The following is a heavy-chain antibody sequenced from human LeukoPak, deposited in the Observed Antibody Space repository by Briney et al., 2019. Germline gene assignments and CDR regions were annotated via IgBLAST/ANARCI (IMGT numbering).Heavy chain of an antibody. V-gene: IGHV4-38-2*02. CDR3: ARVYYDSNY. CDR2: INHSGST. Sequence: SETLSLTCTVSAYSISSGYYWGWIRQPPGKGLEWVGEINHSGSTNYNPSLKSRVTISVDTSKNQFSLKLSSVTAADTAVYYCARVYYDSNYWGQGTLVTVSS. J-gene: IGHJ4*02. D-gene: IGHD3-22*01. CDR1: AYSISSGYY.